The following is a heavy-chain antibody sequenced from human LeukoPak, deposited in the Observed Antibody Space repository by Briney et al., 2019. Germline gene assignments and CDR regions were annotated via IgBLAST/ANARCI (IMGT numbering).Heavy chain of an antibody. CDR3: AREELLNDYYYYYMDV. J-gene: IGHJ6*03. Sequence: ASVKVSCKASGYTFTSYGISWVRQAPGQGLEWMGWISAYNGNTNYAQKLQGRVTITADESTSTAYMELSSLRSEDTAVYYCAREELLNDYYYYYMDVWGKGTTVTVSS. D-gene: IGHD1-26*01. CDR2: ISAYNGNT. V-gene: IGHV1-18*01. CDR1: GYTFTSYG.